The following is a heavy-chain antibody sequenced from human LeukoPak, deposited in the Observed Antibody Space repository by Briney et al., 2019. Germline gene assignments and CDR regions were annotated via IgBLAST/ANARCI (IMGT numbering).Heavy chain of an antibody. Sequence: PSETLSLTCTVSGGSISSYYWSWIRQPAGKGLEWIGRIYTSGSTNYNPSLKSRVTISVDTSKNQFSLKLSSVTAADTAVYYCARQGYSSGWYPGPYYYYGMDVWGQGTTVTVSS. CDR3: ARQGYSSGWYPGPYYYYGMDV. D-gene: IGHD6-19*01. CDR1: GGSISSYY. V-gene: IGHV4-4*07. CDR2: IYTSGST. J-gene: IGHJ6*02.